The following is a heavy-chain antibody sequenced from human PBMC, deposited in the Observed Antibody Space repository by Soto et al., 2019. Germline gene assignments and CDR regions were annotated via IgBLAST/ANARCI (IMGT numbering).Heavy chain of an antibody. V-gene: IGHV3-48*01. J-gene: IGHJ4*02. D-gene: IGHD3-16*01. CDR1: GFTFSSYS. Sequence: VQLVESGGGLVQPGGSLRLSCAASGFTFSSYSMNWVRQAPGKGLEWVSFISSGSSPIYYADSVKGRFTISRDDAKNSLFLQMNSLRAEDTAVYYCARDTYGTLGAKDFWGQGTLVTVSS. CDR3: ARDTYGTLGAKDF. CDR2: ISSGSSPI.